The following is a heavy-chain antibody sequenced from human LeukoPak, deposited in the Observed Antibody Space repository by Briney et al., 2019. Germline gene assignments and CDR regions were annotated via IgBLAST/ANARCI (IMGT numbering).Heavy chain of an antibody. Sequence: ASVKVSCKASRYTFTSYDINWGREAAGHGLEWRGWMNPNTGRTGYAQKFQGRITMTRDTSINTAYMELTNLRSEDTAIYYCARLSQTPDYYTLGGYYYLGYWGQGTPVTVSS. CDR2: MNPNTGRT. D-gene: IGHD3-10*01. V-gene: IGHV1-8*01. J-gene: IGHJ4*02. CDR3: ARLSQTPDYYTLGGYYYLGY. CDR1: RYTFTSYD.